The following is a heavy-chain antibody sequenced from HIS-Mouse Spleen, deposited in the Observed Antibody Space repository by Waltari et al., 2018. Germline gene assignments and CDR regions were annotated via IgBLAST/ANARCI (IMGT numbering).Heavy chain of an antibody. D-gene: IGHD1-20*01. J-gene: IGHJ3*02. CDR2: ISWNSGSI. CDR3: AKEGITGSPPPVGAFDI. Sequence: EVQLVESGGGLVQPGRSLRLSCAASGFTFDDYAMHWVRQAPGKGLEWVSGISWNSGSIGYADSVKGRFTISRDNAKNSLYLQMNSLRAEDTALYYCAKEGITGSPPPVGAFDIWGQGTMVTVSS. CDR1: GFTFDDYA. V-gene: IGHV3-9*01.